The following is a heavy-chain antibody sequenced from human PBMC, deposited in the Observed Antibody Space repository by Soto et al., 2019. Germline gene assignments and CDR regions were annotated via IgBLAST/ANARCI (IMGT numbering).Heavy chain of an antibody. CDR1: GDSVSSNSAA. CDR3: AGGSGSLHH. J-gene: IGHJ5*02. D-gene: IGHD3-22*01. CDR2: TYCRSKWYN. Sequence: SQTLSLTCAISGDSVSSNSAAWTWIRQSPSRGLEWLGRTYCRSKWYNDYAVSVKSRIIINPDTSKNQFSLQLNSVTPEDTAVYYCAGGSGSLHHWGQGTLVTVP. V-gene: IGHV6-1*01.